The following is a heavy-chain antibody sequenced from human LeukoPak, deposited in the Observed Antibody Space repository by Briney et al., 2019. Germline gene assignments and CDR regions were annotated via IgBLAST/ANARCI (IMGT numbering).Heavy chain of an antibody. D-gene: IGHD4-23*01. Sequence: SETLSLTCTVSGGSISSYYWSWIRQPPGKGLEWTGYIYYSGSTNYNPSLKSRVTISVDTSKNQFSLKLSSVTAADTAVYYCARTKYGGNSLDAFDIWGQGTMVTVSS. CDR3: ARTKYGGNSLDAFDI. CDR2: IYYSGST. J-gene: IGHJ3*02. CDR1: GGSISSYY. V-gene: IGHV4-59*01.